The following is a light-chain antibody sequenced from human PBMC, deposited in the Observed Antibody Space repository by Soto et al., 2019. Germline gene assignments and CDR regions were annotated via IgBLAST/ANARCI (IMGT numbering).Light chain of an antibody. V-gene: IGLV6-57*01. Sequence: NFMLTQPHSVSKSPGKTVTISCTRSSGSIASNYVQWYQQRPGSSPTTVIYEDNQRPSGVPDRFSGSIDSSSNSASLTISGLKTEDEADYYCQSYDSSINVVFGGGTKLTVL. CDR2: EDN. CDR1: SGSIASNY. CDR3: QSYDSSINVV. J-gene: IGLJ2*01.